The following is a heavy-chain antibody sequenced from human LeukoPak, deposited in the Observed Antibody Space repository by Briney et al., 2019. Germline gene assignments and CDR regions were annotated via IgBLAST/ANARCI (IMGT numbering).Heavy chain of an antibody. D-gene: IGHD5-18*01. Sequence: GGSLRLSCAASGLTVSSNYMSWVRQAPGKGLEWVSVIYSGGSTYYADSVKGRFTISRDNSKNTLYLQMNSLRAEDTAVYYCARDLYNYGPLGYWGQGTLVTVSS. J-gene: IGHJ4*02. CDR1: GLTVSSNY. CDR2: IYSGGST. CDR3: ARDLYNYGPLGY. V-gene: IGHV3-53*01.